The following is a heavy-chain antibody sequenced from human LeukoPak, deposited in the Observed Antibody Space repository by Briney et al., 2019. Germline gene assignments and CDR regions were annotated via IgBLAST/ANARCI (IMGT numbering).Heavy chain of an antibody. Sequence: SETLSLTCAVYGGSFSGYYWSWIRQPPGKGLEWIGEINHSGSTNYNPSLKSRVTISVDTSKNQFSLKLSSVTAADTAVYYCARMTSARSPRFDPWGQGTLVTVSS. V-gene: IGHV4-34*01. CDR2: INHSGST. CDR1: GGSFSGYY. CDR3: ARMTSARSPRFDP. D-gene: IGHD2-21*02. J-gene: IGHJ5*02.